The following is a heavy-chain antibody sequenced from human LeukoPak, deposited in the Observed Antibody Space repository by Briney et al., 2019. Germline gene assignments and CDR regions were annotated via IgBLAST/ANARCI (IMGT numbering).Heavy chain of an antibody. V-gene: IGHV3-53*04. CDR1: GFTVTNNY. Sequence: GGSLRLSCAASGFTVTNNYMNWVRQAPGKGLEWVSVIYSDGSTFYPDSVKGRFTISRHNSKNIVYLQMNSLRTEDTAVYYCAKDLTNGWGTFDYWGQGTLVTVSS. J-gene: IGHJ4*02. CDR2: IYSDGST. D-gene: IGHD3-16*01. CDR3: AKDLTNGWGTFDY.